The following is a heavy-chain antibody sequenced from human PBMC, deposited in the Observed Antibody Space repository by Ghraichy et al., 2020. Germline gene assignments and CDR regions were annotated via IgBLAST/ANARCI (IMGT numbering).Heavy chain of an antibody. CDR2: IHPAGET. J-gene: IGHJ3*02. CDR3: SRDRGNGAYWDI. V-gene: IGHV3-53*01. D-gene: IGHD3-10*01. CDR1: GLTVNSNY. Sequence: GGSLRLSCATSGLTVNSNYMTWVRQIPGKGLEWVSVIHPAGETYYADSVRGRFTISSDNSKNTVYLQMNSLRVEDTAVYYCSRDRGNGAYWDIWGQGTMVTVSS.